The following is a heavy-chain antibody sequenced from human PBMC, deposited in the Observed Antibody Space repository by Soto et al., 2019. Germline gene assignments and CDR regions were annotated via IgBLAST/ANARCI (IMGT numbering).Heavy chain of an antibody. CDR3: AKDPPVGKHYDSSGTGDY. V-gene: IGHV3-30*18. CDR1: GFTFSSYG. D-gene: IGHD3-22*01. J-gene: IGHJ4*02. Sequence: GGSLRLSCAASGFTFSSYGMHWVRQAPGKGLEWVAVISYDGSNKYYADSVKGRFTISRDNSKNTLYLQMNSLRAEDTAVYYCAKDPPVGKHYDSSGTGDYWGQGTLVTVSS. CDR2: ISYDGSNK.